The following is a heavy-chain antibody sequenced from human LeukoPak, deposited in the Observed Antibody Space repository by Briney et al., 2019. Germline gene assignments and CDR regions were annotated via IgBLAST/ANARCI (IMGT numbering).Heavy chain of an antibody. V-gene: IGHV3-66*02. J-gene: IGHJ4*02. Sequence: GGSLRLSCAASGFTVSSNYMSWVRQAPGKGLEWVSVIYSGGSTYYADSVKGRFTISRDNSKNTLYLQMNSLRAEDTAVYYCAREIFGSGSYPDFWGQGTLVTVSS. D-gene: IGHD3-10*01. CDR3: AREIFGSGSYPDF. CDR1: GFTVSSNY. CDR2: IYSGGST.